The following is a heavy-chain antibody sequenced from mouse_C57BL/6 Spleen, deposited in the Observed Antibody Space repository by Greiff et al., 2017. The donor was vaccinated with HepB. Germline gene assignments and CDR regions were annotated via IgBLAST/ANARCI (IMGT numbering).Heavy chain of an antibody. CDR1: GYSFTGYF. D-gene: IGHD1-1*01. CDR2: INPYNGDT. CDR3: ARSTTVGATDWYFDV. V-gene: IGHV1-20*01. Sequence: VQLQQSGPELVKPGDSVKISCKASGYSFTGYFMNWVMQSHGKSLEWIGRINPYNGDTFYNQKFKGKATLTVDKSSSTAHMELRSLTSEDSAVYYWARSTTVGATDWYFDVWGTGTTVTVSS. J-gene: IGHJ1*03.